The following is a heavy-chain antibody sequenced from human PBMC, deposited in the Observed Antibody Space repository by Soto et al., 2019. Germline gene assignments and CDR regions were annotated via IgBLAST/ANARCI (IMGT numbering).Heavy chain of an antibody. CDR3: ANSPIMGVEVAGHFDN. D-gene: IGHD3-16*01. CDR1: GGPITSSF. CDR2: IYTRGSP. V-gene: IGHV4-4*07. J-gene: IGHJ4*02. Sequence: XETLSLTCGVSGGPITSSFWSWIRQPVGKGLEWIGRIYTRGSPNYNPSLKSRVTMPVDTSTNQFSLKLRSVTPADTAVYYCANSPIMGVEVAGHFDNWGQGILVTVSS.